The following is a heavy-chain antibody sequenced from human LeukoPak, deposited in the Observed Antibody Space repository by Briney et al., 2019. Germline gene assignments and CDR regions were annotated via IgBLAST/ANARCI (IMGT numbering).Heavy chain of an antibody. Sequence: KSSETLSLTCTVSGGSISSGSYYWSWIRQPAGKGLEWIGRIYTSGSTNYNPSLKSRVTISVDTSKNQFSLKLSSVTAADTAVYYCARGRRHIATRLYQYYYMDVWGKGTTVTVSS. CDR3: ARGRRHIATRLYQYYYMDV. D-gene: IGHD6-6*01. CDR2: IYTSGST. J-gene: IGHJ6*03. CDR1: GGSISSGSYY. V-gene: IGHV4-61*02.